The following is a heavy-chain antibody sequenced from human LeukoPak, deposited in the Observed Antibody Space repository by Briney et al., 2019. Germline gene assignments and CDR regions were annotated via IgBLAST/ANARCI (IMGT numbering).Heavy chain of an antibody. V-gene: IGHV1-2*02. CDR3: ARTASRVADNNWFDP. D-gene: IGHD6-19*01. Sequence: ASVKVSCKASGYTFTGYYMHWVRQAPGQGLEWMGWINPNSGGTNYAQKFQGRVTMTRDTSISTAYMELSRLRSDDTAVYYCARTASRVADNNWFDPWGQGTLVTVSS. J-gene: IGHJ5*02. CDR1: GYTFTGYY. CDR2: INPNSGGT.